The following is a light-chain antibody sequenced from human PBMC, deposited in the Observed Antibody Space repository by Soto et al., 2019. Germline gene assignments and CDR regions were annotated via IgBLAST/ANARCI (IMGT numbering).Light chain of an antibody. CDR1: QSISSY. CDR2: AAS. CDR3: QQSYSTWT. J-gene: IGKJ1*01. Sequence: RMTQSASSRSASFGDRVTLTCRASQSISSYLNWYQQKPGKAPRLLIYAASSLQSGVPSRFSGSGSGTDFTLTISSLKPEDFATYYCQQSYSTWTFGQGTKVDIK. V-gene: IGKV1-39*01.